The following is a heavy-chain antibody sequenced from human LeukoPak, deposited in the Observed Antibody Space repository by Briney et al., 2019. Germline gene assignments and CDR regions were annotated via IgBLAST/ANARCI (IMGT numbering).Heavy chain of an antibody. CDR1: GFTFSSYA. CDR2: ISYDGSMK. V-gene: IGHV3-30-3*01. CDR3: ARRYSNTWYYFDY. D-gene: IGHD6-13*01. J-gene: IGHJ4*02. Sequence: PGRSLRLSCAASGFTFSSYAMHWVRQAPGKGLEWVAVISYDGSMKYYAGSVKGRFTISRDNSKNTLYLQMNSLRAEDTAVYYCARRYSNTWYYFDYWGQGTLVTVSS.